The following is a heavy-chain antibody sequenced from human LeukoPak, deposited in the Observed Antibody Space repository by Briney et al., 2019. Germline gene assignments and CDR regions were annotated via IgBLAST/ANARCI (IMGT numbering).Heavy chain of an antibody. D-gene: IGHD5-18*01. Sequence: SVKVSCKASGGTFSGYAISWVRQAPGQGLEWMGRIIPILGIATYAQKFQGRVTMTRDTSTRTVYMELSSLRSEDTAMYYCARDFAAMVTNGFDIWGQGTMVTVSP. J-gene: IGHJ3*02. V-gene: IGHV1-69*04. CDR2: IIPILGIA. CDR3: ARDFAAMVTNGFDI. CDR1: GGTFSGYA.